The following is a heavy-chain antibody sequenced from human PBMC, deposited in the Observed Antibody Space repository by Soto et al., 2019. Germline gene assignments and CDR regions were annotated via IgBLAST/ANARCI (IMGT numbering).Heavy chain of an antibody. CDR3: ARWGPFSLVHDY. CDR2: IYYSGST. J-gene: IGHJ4*02. CDR1: GGSISSGGYY. Sequence: QVQLQESGPGLVKPSQTLSLTCTVSGGSISSGGYYWSWIRQHPGKGLEWIGYIYYSGSTYYNPSLKSRVTISVDTSKNQFSLKLSSVTAADTAVNYCARWGPFSLVHDYWGQGTLVTVSS. V-gene: IGHV4-31*03. D-gene: IGHD6-6*01.